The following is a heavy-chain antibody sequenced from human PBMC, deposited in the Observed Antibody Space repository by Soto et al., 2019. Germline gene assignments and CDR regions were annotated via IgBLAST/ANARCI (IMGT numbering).Heavy chain of an antibody. V-gene: IGHV1-18*01. CDR2: ISPYNGNT. CDR3: SRDLVSGSDFWRAYNGGYFDY. D-gene: IGHD3-3*01. Sequence: QVQLVQSGAEVKRPGASVKVSCKASGYTFRNYGITWVRQAPGQGLEWMAWISPYNGNTNYAQDLQGRDTMTTDTSTSTAYMELRSLTSEEKAMYYCSRDLVSGSDFWRAYNGGYFDYWGQGTLVTVSS. J-gene: IGHJ4*02. CDR1: GYTFRNYG.